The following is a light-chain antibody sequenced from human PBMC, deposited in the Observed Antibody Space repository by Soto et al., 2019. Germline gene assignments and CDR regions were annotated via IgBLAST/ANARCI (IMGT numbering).Light chain of an antibody. CDR2: DAS. J-gene: IGKJ2*01. CDR3: KHYTYWPYT. V-gene: IGKV3-15*01. CDR1: QTIDNT. Sequence: EIVMTPSPATLCLSPGERATLSCRASQTIDNTLAWYQRKPGQAPRLLIYDASTRGTGVPARFSGSGSGTDFTLTISILQSEDFAVYYCKHYTYWPYTFGQGTKVDI.